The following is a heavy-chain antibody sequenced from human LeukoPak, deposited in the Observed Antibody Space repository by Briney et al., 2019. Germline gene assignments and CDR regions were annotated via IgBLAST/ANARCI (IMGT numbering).Heavy chain of an antibody. V-gene: IGHV3-73*01. CDR1: GFSFSGSA. D-gene: IGHD2-15*01. CDR2: IRSKTNNYAT. Sequence: GGSLRLSCAASGFSFSGSAVHWVRQASGKGLEWVGRIRSKTNNYATEYAVSVEGRFTISRDNSKNTLYLQMNSLRAEDTAVYYCAKGSPSDFDYWGQGTLVTVSS. J-gene: IGHJ4*02. CDR3: AKGSPSDFDY.